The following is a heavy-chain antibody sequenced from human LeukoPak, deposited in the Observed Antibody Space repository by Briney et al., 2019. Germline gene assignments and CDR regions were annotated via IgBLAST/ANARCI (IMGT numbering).Heavy chain of an antibody. V-gene: IGHV3-23*01. D-gene: IGHD6-13*01. CDR3: AKSMAAAGYFDY. J-gene: IGHJ4*02. CDR2: ISGSGGST. Sequence: GGTLRLSCAASGFTFSSYGMSWVRQAPGKGLEWVSAISGSGGSTYYADSVKGRFTISRDNSKNTLYLQMNSLRAEDTAVYYCAKSMAAAGYFDYWGQGTLVTVSS. CDR1: GFTFSSYG.